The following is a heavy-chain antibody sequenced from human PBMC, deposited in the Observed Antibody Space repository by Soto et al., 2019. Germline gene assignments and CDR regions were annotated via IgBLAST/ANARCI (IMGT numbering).Heavy chain of an antibody. CDR2: ISYDGSNK. CDR1: GFTFSSYA. Sequence: QVQLVESGGGVVQPGRSLRLSCAASGFTFSSYAMHWVRLAPGKGLEWVAVISYDGSNKYYADSVKGRFTISRDNSKNTLYLQMNSLRAEDTAVYYCARGGMTTVVTPFDYWGQGTLVTVSS. V-gene: IGHV3-30-3*01. CDR3: ARGGMTTVVTPFDY. D-gene: IGHD4-17*01. J-gene: IGHJ4*02.